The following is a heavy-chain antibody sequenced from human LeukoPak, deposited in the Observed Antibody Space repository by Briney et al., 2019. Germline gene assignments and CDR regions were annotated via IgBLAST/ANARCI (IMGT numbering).Heavy chain of an antibody. CDR2: IYSGGNT. CDR3: ARDYYDRNWFDP. V-gene: IGHV3-66*02. D-gene: IGHD3-3*01. Sequence: GGSLRLSCAASGFTVSSNYMSWVRQAPGKGLEWVSVIYSGGNTYYADSVKGRFTISRDNSKNTLYLQMNSLRAEDTAVYYCARDYYDRNWFDPWGQGTLVTVSS. CDR1: GFTVSSNY. J-gene: IGHJ5*02.